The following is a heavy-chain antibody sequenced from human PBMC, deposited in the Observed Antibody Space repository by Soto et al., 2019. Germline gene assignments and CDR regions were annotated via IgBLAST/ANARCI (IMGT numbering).Heavy chain of an antibody. J-gene: IGHJ5*02. Sequence: PSETLSLTCAVSGGSISSGGYSWSWIRQPPGKGLEWIGYIYHSGSTYYNPSLKSRVTISVDRSKNQFSLKLSSVTAADTAVYYCARGDYDFWSGPPGSWFDPWGQGTLVTVSS. CDR2: IYHSGST. V-gene: IGHV4-30-2*01. CDR1: GGSISSGGYS. D-gene: IGHD3-3*01. CDR3: ARGDYDFWSGPPGSWFDP.